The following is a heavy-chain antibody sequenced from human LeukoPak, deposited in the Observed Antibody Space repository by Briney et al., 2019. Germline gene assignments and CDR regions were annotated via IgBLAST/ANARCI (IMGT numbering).Heavy chain of an antibody. Sequence: GGSLRLSCAASGFIFSSYEMNWVRQAPGKGLEWVAVISYDGSNKYYADSVKGRFTISRDNSKNTLYLQMNSLRAEDTAVYYCASLSYSSSWEFDYWGQGTLVTVSS. V-gene: IGHV3-30*04. D-gene: IGHD6-13*01. CDR3: ASLSYSSSWEFDY. J-gene: IGHJ4*02. CDR2: ISYDGSNK. CDR1: GFIFSSYE.